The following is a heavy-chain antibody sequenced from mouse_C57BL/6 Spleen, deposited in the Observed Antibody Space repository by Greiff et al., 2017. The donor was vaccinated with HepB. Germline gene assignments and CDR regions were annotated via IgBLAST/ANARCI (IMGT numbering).Heavy chain of an antibody. Sequence: EVQGVESGEGLVKPGGSLKLSCAASGFTFSSYAMSWVRQTPEKRLEWVAYISSGGDYIYYADTVKGRFTISRDNARNTLYLQMSSLKSEDTAMYYCTRDRGTPYWYFDVWGTGTTVTVSS. D-gene: IGHD3-3*01. J-gene: IGHJ1*03. CDR1: GFTFSSYA. CDR2: ISSGGDYI. V-gene: IGHV5-9-1*02. CDR3: TRDRGTPYWYFDV.